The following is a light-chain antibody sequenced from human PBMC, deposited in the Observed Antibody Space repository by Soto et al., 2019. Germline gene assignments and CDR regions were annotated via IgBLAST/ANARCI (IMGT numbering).Light chain of an antibody. J-gene: IGLJ1*01. CDR2: DVS. V-gene: IGLV2-14*03. Sequence: QSALTQPASVSGSPGQSITIPCTGTSSDVGGYNYVSWYQHHPGKAPKLMIYDVSNRPSGVSNRFSGSKSGNTASLTISGLQPEDEADYYCCSYTTSNTRQIVFGTGTKVTV. CDR3: CSYTTSNTRQIV. CDR1: SSDVGGYNY.